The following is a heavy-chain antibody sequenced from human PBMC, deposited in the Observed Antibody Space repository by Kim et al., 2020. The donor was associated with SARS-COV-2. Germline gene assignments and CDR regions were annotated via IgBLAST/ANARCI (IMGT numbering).Heavy chain of an antibody. CDR3: ARDCSSWLGVPSWFDY. V-gene: IGHV3-48*03. CDR1: GFTFSSYE. D-gene: IGHD6-13*01. CDR2: ISSSGSTI. J-gene: IGHJ4*02. Sequence: GGSLRLSCAASGFTFSSYEMNWVRQAPGKGLEWVSYISSSGSTIYYADSVKGRFTISRDNAKNSLYLQMNSLRAEDTAVYYCARDCSSWLGVPSWFDYWGQGTLVTVSS.